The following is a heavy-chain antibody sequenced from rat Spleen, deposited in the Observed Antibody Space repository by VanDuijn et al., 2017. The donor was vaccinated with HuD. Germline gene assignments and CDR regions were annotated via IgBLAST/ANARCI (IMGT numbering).Heavy chain of an antibody. J-gene: IGHJ2*01. CDR2: ISTGGGNT. V-gene: IGHV5-25*01. Sequence: EVQLVESGGGLVQPGRSMKLSCAALGFTFSNYYMAWVRQAPTKGLEWVASISTGGGNTYYRDSVKGRFTISRDNAKSTLYLQMDSLRSEDTATYYCARDYDGSYYPLWDYWGQGVMVTVSS. D-gene: IGHD1-12*02. CDR1: GFTFSNYY. CDR3: ARDYDGSYYPLWDY.